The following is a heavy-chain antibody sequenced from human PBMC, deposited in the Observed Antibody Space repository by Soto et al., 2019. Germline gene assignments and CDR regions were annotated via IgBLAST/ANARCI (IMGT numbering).Heavy chain of an antibody. CDR3: AGAIGRRTVPDH. Sequence: QVHLQESGPGLVKPSETRFLTCAVSGGSLSSDHWWTWVRQPPGKGLEWIGEIYDAGDTNYNPSLESRVTLSVDKSKRQFSLRLTSVTAADTAVYYCAGAIGRRTVPDHWGQGTLVSVSS. CDR2: IYDAGDT. J-gene: IGHJ4*02. D-gene: IGHD4-17*01. V-gene: IGHV4-4*02. CDR1: GGSLSSDHW.